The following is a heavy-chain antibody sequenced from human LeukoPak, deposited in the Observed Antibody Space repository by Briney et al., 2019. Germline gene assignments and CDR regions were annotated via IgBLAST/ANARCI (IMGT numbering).Heavy chain of an antibody. D-gene: IGHD2-15*01. CDR1: GFTFSSYA. CDR3: ARVSCSGGSCYSGSPDY. V-gene: IGHV3-30*04. J-gene: IGHJ4*02. CDR2: ISYDGSNK. Sequence: PGGSLRLSCAASGFTFSSYAMHWVRQAPGKGLEWVAVISYDGSNKYYADSVKGRVTISRDNSKNTLYLQMTSLRAEDTAVYYCARVSCSGGSCYSGSPDYWGQGTLVTVSS.